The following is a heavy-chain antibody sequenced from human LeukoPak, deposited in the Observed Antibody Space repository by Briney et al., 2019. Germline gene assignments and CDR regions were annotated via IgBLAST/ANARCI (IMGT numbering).Heavy chain of an antibody. Sequence: SETLSLTCAVYGGSFSGYYWSWIRQPPGKGLEWIGEINHSGSTNYNPSLKSRVTISVDTSKNQFSLKLSSVTAADTAGYYCARGTGWYYYWGQGTLVTVSS. CDR3: ARGTGWYYY. CDR1: GGSFSGYY. J-gene: IGHJ4*02. D-gene: IGHD6-19*01. CDR2: INHSGST. V-gene: IGHV4-34*01.